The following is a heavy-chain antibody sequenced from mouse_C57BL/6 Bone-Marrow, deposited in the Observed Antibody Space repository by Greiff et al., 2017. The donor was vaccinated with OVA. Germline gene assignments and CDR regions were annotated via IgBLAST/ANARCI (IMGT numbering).Heavy chain of an antibody. D-gene: IGHD2-4*01. CDR2: IDPENGDT. J-gene: IGHJ4*01. CDR1: GFNIKDDY. V-gene: IGHV14-4*01. Sequence: EVQLQQSGAELVRPGASVKLSCTASGFNIKDDYMHWVKQRPEQGLEWIGWIDPENGDTEYASKFQGKATITADTSSNTAYLQLSSLTSEETAVYYCTTPIYYDYDGYYAMDYWGQGTSVTVSS. CDR3: TTPIYYDYDGYYAMDY.